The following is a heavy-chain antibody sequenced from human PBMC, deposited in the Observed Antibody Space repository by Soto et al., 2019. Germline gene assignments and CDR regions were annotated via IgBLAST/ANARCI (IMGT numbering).Heavy chain of an antibody. V-gene: IGHV3-30*03. CDR3: AMAEWLRIDY. CDR1: GFTFSSYG. D-gene: IGHD5-12*01. Sequence: QVQLVESGGGVVQPGRSLRLSCAASGFTFSSYGMHWVRQAPGKGLEWVAVISYDGSNKYYADSVKGRFTISRDNSKNTLYLQMNSLRAEDTAVYYCAMAEWLRIDYWGQGTLVTVSS. J-gene: IGHJ4*02. CDR2: ISYDGSNK.